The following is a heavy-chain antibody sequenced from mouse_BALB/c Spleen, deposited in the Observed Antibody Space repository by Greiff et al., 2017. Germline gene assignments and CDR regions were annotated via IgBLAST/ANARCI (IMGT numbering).Heavy chain of an antibody. CDR1: GFTFTDYY. D-gene: IGHD1-1*02. J-gene: IGHJ2*01. V-gene: IGHV7-3*02. CDR3: ARDSGKGGFDY. CDR2: IRNKANGYTT. Sequence: EVKLVESGGGLVQPGGSLRLSCATSGFTFTDYYMSWVRQPPGKALEWLGFIRNKANGYTTEYSASVKGRFTISRDNSQSILYLQMNTLRAEDSATYYCARDSGKGGFDYWGQGTTLTVSS.